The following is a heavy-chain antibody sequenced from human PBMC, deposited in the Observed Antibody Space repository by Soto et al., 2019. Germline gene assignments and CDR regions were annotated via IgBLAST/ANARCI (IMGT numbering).Heavy chain of an antibody. CDR1: GFTFSHYW. CDR3: AVHGDYDAFDM. D-gene: IGHD4-17*01. V-gene: IGHV3-74*01. J-gene: IGHJ3*02. Sequence: EVQVVESGGGIVQPGGSLRLSCAGSGFTFSHYWMHWVRQAPGEGLVWISRINGDGSSTSYGDSVKGRFTISRDNAKNTRYLQINTLRPEDTAVYYCAVHGDYDAFDMWGQGTMVTVSS. CDR2: INGDGSST.